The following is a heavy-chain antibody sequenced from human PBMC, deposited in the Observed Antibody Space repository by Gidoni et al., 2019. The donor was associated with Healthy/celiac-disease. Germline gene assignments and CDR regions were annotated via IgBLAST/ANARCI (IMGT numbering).Heavy chain of an antibody. J-gene: IGHJ3*02. V-gene: IGHV3-64*01. CDR1: GSTFSSYA. CDR2: ISSNGGST. CDR3: ARAGGSYAGAFDI. Sequence: EVQLVESGGGLVQPGGSLRLSCAASGSTFSSYAMHWVRQAPGKGLEYVSAISSNGGSTYYANSVKGRFTISRDNSKNTLYLQMGSLRAEDMAVYYCARAGGSYAGAFDIWGQGTMVTVSS. D-gene: IGHD1-26*01.